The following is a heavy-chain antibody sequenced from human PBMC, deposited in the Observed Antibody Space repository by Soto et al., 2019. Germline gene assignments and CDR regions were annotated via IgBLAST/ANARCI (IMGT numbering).Heavy chain of an antibody. Sequence: GASVKVSCKASGYTFTSYGISWVRQAPGQGLEWMGWISAYNGNTNYAQKLQGRATMTTDTSTSTAYMELRSLRSDDTAVYYCARVCSTSCCGPEDIWGQGTMVTVSS. CDR1: GYTFTSYG. CDR2: ISAYNGNT. D-gene: IGHD2-2*01. J-gene: IGHJ3*02. CDR3: ARVCSTSCCGPEDI. V-gene: IGHV1-18*04.